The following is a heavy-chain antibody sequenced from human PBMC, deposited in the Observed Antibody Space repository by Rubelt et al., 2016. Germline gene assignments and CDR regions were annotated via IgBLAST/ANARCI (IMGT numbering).Heavy chain of an antibody. J-gene: IGHJ3*01. CDR3: TRESSSSSFSFDV. V-gene: IGHV4-39*07. CDR1: SGSVSSADHY. CDR2: IYYSGAT. D-gene: IGHD6-6*01. Sequence: QLQLQESGPELVKPSETLSLTCTVSSGSVSSADHYWGWIRQPPGKGLEWIGSIYYSGATHYNPSLKSRLTISVDMSRNTFSLNLSAVTAADTAVYYCTRESSSSSFSFDVWCQGTVVSVSS.